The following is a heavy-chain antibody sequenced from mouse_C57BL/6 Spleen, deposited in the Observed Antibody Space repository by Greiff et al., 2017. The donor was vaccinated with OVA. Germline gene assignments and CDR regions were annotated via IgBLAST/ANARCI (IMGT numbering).Heavy chain of an antibody. V-gene: IGHV5-9-1*02. J-gene: IGHJ3*01. CDR1: GFTFSSYA. Sequence: EVNVVESGEGLVKPGGSLKLSCAASGFTFSSYAMSWVRQTPEKRLEWVAYISSGGDYIYYSDTVQGRFTISRDNARNTLYLQMSSLKSEDTAMYYCTRDYGNYFADWGKGTLVTVSA. CDR3: TRDYGNYFAD. D-gene: IGHD2-1*01. CDR2: ISSGGDYI.